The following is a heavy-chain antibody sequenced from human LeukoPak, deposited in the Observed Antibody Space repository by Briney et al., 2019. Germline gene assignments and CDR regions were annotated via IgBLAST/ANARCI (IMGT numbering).Heavy chain of an antibody. J-gene: IGHJ4*02. Sequence: GESLKISCQGSGYSFSTYWIAWVRQMPGKGLELMGIIYPGDSDTRYSPSFQGQVTISADESISTAYLQWSSLKVSDSAMYYCARRGVTGSSSSPNDYWGQGALVTVSS. CDR1: GYSFSTYW. CDR3: ARRGVTGSSSSPNDY. CDR2: IYPGDSDT. D-gene: IGHD6-6*01. V-gene: IGHV5-51*01.